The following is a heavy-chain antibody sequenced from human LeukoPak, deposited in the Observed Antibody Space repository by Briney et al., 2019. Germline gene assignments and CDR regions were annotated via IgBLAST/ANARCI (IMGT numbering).Heavy chain of an antibody. CDR1: GFTFPSYA. Sequence: QSGGSLRLSCAASGFTFPSYAMSWVRQAPGKGLEWVSVVGASGGSIYYADSVKGRFTISRDDSKNTLYLQMNNLRVEDTALYYCAGDCSGGACDSAADAFAMWGPGTMVTVSS. D-gene: IGHD2-15*01. J-gene: IGHJ3*02. V-gene: IGHV3-23*01. CDR2: VGASGGSI. CDR3: AGDCSGGACDSAADAFAM.